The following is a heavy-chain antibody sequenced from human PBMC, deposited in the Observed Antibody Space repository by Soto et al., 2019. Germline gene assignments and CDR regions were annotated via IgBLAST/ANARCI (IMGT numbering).Heavy chain of an antibody. CDR3: ARERSIFGVVIALDY. CDR1: GFTVSSNY. D-gene: IGHD3-3*01. J-gene: IGHJ4*02. CDR2: IYSGGST. V-gene: IGHV3-66*01. Sequence: GGSLRLSCAASGFTVSSNYMSWVRQAPGKGLEWVSVIYSGGSTYYADSVKGRFTISRDNSKNTLYLQMNSLRAEETAVYYCARERSIFGVVIALDYWGQGTLVTVSS.